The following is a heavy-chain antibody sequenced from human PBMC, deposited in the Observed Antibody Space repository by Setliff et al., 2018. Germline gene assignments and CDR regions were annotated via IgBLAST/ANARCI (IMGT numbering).Heavy chain of an antibody. Sequence: GGSLRLSCAASGFTFSSYGMHWVRQAPGKGLEWVAVIYHDGGNEYHADSVKGRFTISRDNSKNTLYLQMSSLRSEDTAVYYCVKASSDLSMAYFDLWGQGTLVTVS. V-gene: IGHV3-33*06. D-gene: IGHD3-16*02. J-gene: IGHJ4*02. CDR2: IYHDGGNE. CDR3: VKASSDLSMAYFDL. CDR1: GFTFSSYG.